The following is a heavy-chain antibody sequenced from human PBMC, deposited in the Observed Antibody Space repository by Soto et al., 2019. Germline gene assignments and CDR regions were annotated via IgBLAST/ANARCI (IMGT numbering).Heavy chain of an antibody. V-gene: IGHV3-23*01. J-gene: IGHJ4*02. CDR1: GFTFSSYA. CDR2: ISGRGAST. CDR3: AKDKYGKQQLVPIDC. D-gene: IGHD6-13*01. Sequence: GGSLRLSCAASGFTFSSYAMSWVRQAPGKGLECVSGISGRGASTYYADAVKGRFTISRDNSKNTLYLQMNSLRAEDTAVYYSAKDKYGKQQLVPIDCWGQGTLVTVSS.